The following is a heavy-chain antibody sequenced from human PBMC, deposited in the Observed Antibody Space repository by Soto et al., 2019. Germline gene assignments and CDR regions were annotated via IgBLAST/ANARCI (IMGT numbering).Heavy chain of an antibody. J-gene: IGHJ3*02. CDR2: INPNSGGT. CDR3: GREAGVGYQLLWIFDI. Sequence: ASVKVSCKASGYTFTGYYMHWVRQAPGQGLEWMGWINPNSGGTNYAQKFQGWVTMTRDTSISTAYMELSRLRSDDTAGYYCGREAGVGYQLLWIFDIWGQGTMVTVSS. V-gene: IGHV1-2*04. CDR1: GYTFTGYY. D-gene: IGHD2-2*01.